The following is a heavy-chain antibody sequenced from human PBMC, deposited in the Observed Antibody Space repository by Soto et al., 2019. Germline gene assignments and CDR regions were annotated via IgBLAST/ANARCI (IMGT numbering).Heavy chain of an antibody. D-gene: IGHD3-16*01. CDR2: IYYSGST. J-gene: IGHJ6*03. Sequence: SETLSLTCTVSGGSISSYYWSWIRQPPGKGLEWIGYIYYSGSTNYNPSLKSRVTISVDTSKNQFSLKLSSVTAADTAVYYCARDRSGGGYYCYYMDVWGKGTTVT. CDR3: ARDRSGGGYYCYYMDV. CDR1: GGSISSYY. V-gene: IGHV4-59*01.